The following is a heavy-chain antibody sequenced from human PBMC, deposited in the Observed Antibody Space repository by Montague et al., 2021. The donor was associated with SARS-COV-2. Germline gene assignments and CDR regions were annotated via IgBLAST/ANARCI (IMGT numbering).Heavy chain of an antibody. CDR3: ARAYCGGDCYFYWYFDL. CDR2: TYHRSKWYN. J-gene: IGHJ2*01. CDR1: GDSVSSNIAT. V-gene: IGHV6-1*01. D-gene: IGHD2-21*02. Sequence: CAISGDSVSSNIATWNWIRQSPSRGLEWPGRTYHRSKWYNDYAVSVKSRVIINPDTSNNRISLQLNSVTPEDTAVYYCARAYCGGDCYFYWYFDLWGRGTLVTVSS.